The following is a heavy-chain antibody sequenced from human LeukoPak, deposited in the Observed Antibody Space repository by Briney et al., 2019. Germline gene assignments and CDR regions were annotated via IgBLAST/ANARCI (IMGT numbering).Heavy chain of an antibody. CDR1: GFTVSSNY. CDR2: IRYDGSNK. V-gene: IGHV3-30*02. D-gene: IGHD6-13*01. Sequence: GGSLRLSCAASGFTVSSNYMSWVRQAPGKGLEWVAFIRYDGSNKYYADSVKGRFTISRDNSKNTLYLQMNSLRAEDTAVYYCAKAPGIAAAGDYWGQGTLVTVSS. CDR3: AKAPGIAAAGDY. J-gene: IGHJ4*02.